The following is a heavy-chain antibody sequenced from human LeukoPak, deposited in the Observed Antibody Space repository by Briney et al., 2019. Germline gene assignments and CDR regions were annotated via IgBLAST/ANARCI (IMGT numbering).Heavy chain of an antibody. J-gene: IGHJ4*02. Sequence: GGSLSLSCAAPGFTFSSYGMHWVRQAPGKGLEWVAFIRYDGSNKYYADSVKGRFTIARDNSKNTLYLQMNSLRAEDTAVYYCAKDHWGYCSSTSCYRGLDYWGQGTLVTVSS. CDR2: IRYDGSNK. D-gene: IGHD2-2*02. CDR1: GFTFSSYG. CDR3: AKDHWGYCSSTSCYRGLDY. V-gene: IGHV3-30*02.